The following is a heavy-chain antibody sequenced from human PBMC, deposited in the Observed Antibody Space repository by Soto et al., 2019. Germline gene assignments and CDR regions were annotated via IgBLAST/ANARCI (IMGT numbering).Heavy chain of an antibody. CDR1: GYTFTRYY. D-gene: IGHD3-3*01. J-gene: IGHJ4*02. Sequence: ASVKVSCKASGYTFTRYYMHWVRQAPGQGLEWMGIINPSGGSTSYAQKFQGRVTMTTDTSTSTAYMELRSLRSDDTAMYYCAREEWYLLKAIDYWGQGTLLTVSS. CDR2: INPSGGST. CDR3: AREEWYLLKAIDY. V-gene: IGHV1-46*01.